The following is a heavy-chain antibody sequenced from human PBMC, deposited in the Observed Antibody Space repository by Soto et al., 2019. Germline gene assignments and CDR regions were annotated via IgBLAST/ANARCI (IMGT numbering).Heavy chain of an antibody. CDR3: ARILPRHDFWSGYYGAGAFDI. D-gene: IGHD3-3*01. V-gene: IGHV2-26*01. Sequence: QVTLKESGPVLVKPTETLTLTCTVSGISLSNARMGVSWIRQPPGKALEWLAHIFSNDEKSYSTSLKSRLTISKDTSKSQVVLTMTNMDPVDTATYYCARILPRHDFWSGYYGAGAFDIWGQGTMVTVSS. J-gene: IGHJ3*02. CDR2: IFSNDEK. CDR1: GISLSNARMG.